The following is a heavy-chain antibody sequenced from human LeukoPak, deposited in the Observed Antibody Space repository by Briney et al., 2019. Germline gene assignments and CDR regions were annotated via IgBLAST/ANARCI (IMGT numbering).Heavy chain of an antibody. J-gene: IGHJ4*02. Sequence: ASVKVSCKVSGYTLTELSMHWVRQAPGKGLEWMGGFDPEDGETIYAQKFQGRVTMTEDTPTDTAYMELSSVTAADTAVYYCARENGHSSWLKFDYWGQGSLVTVSS. V-gene: IGHV1-24*01. CDR1: GYTLTELS. CDR3: ARENGHSSWLKFDY. D-gene: IGHD6-13*01. CDR2: FDPEDGET.